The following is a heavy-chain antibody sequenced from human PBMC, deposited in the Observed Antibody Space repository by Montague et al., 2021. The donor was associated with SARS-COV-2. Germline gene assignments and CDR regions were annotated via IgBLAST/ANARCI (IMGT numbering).Heavy chain of an antibody. J-gene: IGHJ6*02. CDR3: ARGYRPPILLWFGDRYGYGMDV. CDR2: INHSGST. CDR1: GFSLSTSGM. Sequence: PALVKPTQTLTLTCTFSGFSLSTSGMCVSWIRQPPGKGLEWIGEINHSGSTNYNPSLKSRVTISVDTSKNQFSLKLSSVTAADTAVYYCARGYRPPILLWFGDRYGYGMDVWGQGATVTVSS. V-gene: IGHV4-39*07. D-gene: IGHD3-10*01.